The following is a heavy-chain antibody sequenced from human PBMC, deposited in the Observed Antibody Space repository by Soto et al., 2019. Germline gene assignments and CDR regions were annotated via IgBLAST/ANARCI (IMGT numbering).Heavy chain of an antibody. V-gene: IGHV4-4*02. CDR1: GGSISSGNW. CDR2: ISHSGNT. CDR3: ASHRGNTSGPYDY. Sequence: VQLQESGPGLVKPSGTLSLTCAVSGGSISSGNWWSWVRQSPRKGLEWIGEISHSGNTNHNPSLKSRVTISIDKSKNQFSLQLTSVPAADTAVYYCASHRGNTSGPYDYWGQGTLITVSS. D-gene: IGHD2-8*02. J-gene: IGHJ4*02.